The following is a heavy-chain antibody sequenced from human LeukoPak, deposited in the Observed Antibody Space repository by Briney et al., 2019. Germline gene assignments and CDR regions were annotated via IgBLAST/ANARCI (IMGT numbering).Heavy chain of an antibody. CDR1: GFTFSTYA. CDR3: AKDVYGSGNNRFDY. CDR2: ISGSGSST. J-gene: IGHJ4*02. V-gene: IGHV3-23*01. D-gene: IGHD3-10*01. Sequence: PGGSLRLPCAASGFTFSTYAMSWVRQAPGKGLEWVSGISGSGSSTSYADAVKGRLTISRDNSKNTLYLEMNSLRAEDTALYYCAKDVYGSGNNRFDYWGQGTLVTVSS.